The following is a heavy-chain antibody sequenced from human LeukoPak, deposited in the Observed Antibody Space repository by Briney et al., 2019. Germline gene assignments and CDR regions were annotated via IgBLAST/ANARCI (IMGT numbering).Heavy chain of an antibody. CDR2: ISDSGRAT. V-gene: IGHV3-23*01. Sequence: GGSLRLSCAASGFTFSNYALSWVREAPGKGLEWVSAISDSGRATNCADSVKGRFTISRDNSRNTLYLQMNGLRAEDTAIYYCAKRSCSGGSCNFDYWGQGTLVTVSS. D-gene: IGHD2-15*01. J-gene: IGHJ4*02. CDR1: GFTFSNYA. CDR3: AKRSCSGGSCNFDY.